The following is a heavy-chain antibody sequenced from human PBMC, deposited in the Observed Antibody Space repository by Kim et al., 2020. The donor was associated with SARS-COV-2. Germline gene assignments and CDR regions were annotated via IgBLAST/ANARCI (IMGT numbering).Heavy chain of an antibody. CDR3: ARDPEVRGVWYYYYGMDV. V-gene: IGHV3-33*01. D-gene: IGHD3-10*01. CDR2: IWYDGSNK. J-gene: IGHJ6*02. CDR1: GFTFSSYG. Sequence: GGSLRLSCAASGFTFSSYGMHWVRQAPGKGLEWVAVIWYDGSNKYYADSVKGRFTISRDNSKNTLYLQMNSLRAEDTAVYYCARDPEVRGVWYYYYGMDVWGQGTTVTVSS.